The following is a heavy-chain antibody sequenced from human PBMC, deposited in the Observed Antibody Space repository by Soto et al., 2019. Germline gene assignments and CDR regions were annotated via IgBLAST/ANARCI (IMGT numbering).Heavy chain of an antibody. J-gene: IGHJ4*02. V-gene: IGHV3-15*01. D-gene: IGHD1-1*01. CDR2: IKSKTDGGTT. Sequence: GGSLRLSCAASGFTFSNAWMSWVRQAPGKGLEWVGRIKSKTDGGTTDYAAPVKGRFTISRDDSKNTLYLQMNSLKTEDTAVYYCTTVEVSWNDAEEGYWGQGTLVTVSS. CDR3: TTVEVSWNDAEEGY. CDR1: GFTFSNAW.